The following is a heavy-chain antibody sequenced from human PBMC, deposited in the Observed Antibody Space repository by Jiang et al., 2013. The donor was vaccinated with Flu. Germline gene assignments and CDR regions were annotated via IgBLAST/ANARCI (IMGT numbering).Heavy chain of an antibody. V-gene: IGHV4-39*07. CDR1: GGSISSSSYY. CDR3: ARDRPGGAVAGMGELDY. D-gene: IGHD6-19*01. J-gene: IGHJ4*02. Sequence: GPGLVKPSETLSLTCTVSGGSISSSSYYWGWIRQPPGKGLEWIGSIYYSGSTYYNPSLKSRVTISVDTSKNQFSLKLSSVTAADTAVYYCARDRPGGAVAGMGELDYWGQGTLVTVSS. CDR2: IYYSGST.